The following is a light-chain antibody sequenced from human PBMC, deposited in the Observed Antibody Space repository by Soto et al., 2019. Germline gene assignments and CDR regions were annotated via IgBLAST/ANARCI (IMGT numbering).Light chain of an antibody. CDR3: QQYNDWPPRWT. CDR2: SAS. Sequence: EIVMTQSPATLSVSPGERATLSCRASQSVSTYLAWYQHKPGQAPRLLIYSASTRATGIPARFSGGGSGTEFTLTISSLQSEDFAVYICQQYNDWPPRWTFGQGTNVEIK. V-gene: IGKV3-15*01. CDR1: QSVSTY. J-gene: IGKJ1*01.